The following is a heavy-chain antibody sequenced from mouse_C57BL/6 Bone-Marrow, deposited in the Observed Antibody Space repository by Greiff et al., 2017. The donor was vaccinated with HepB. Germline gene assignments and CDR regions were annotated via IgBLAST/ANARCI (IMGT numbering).Heavy chain of an antibody. J-gene: IGHJ3*01. V-gene: IGHV2-2*01. CDR1: GFSLTSYG. CDR2: IWSGGST. CDR3: ARKPHYYGSGGFAY. D-gene: IGHD1-1*01. Sequence: VQRVESGPGLVQPSQSLSITCTVSGFSLTSYGVHWVRQSPGKGLEWLGVIWSGGSTDYNAAFISRLSISKDNSKSQVFFKMNSLQADDTAIYYCARKPHYYGSGGFAYWGQGTLVTVSA.